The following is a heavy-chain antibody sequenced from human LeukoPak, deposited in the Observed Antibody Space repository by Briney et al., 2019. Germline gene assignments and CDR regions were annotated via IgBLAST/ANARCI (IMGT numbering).Heavy chain of an antibody. CDR2: IYHSGST. Sequence: SETLSLTCAVSGGSISSGGYSWSRIRQPPGKGLEWIGYIYHSGSTYYNPSLKSRVTISVDTSKNQFSLNLNSVTAADTAVYYCARGGAARLHFQNWGQGTLVTVSS. V-gene: IGHV4-30-2*01. D-gene: IGHD6-6*01. CDR3: ARGGAARLHFQN. CDR1: GGSISSGGYS. J-gene: IGHJ1*01.